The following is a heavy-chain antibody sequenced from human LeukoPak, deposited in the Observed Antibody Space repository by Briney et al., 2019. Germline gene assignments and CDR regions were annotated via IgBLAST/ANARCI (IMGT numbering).Heavy chain of an antibody. V-gene: IGHV4-34*01. Sequence: SETLSLTCAVYGGSFSGYYWSWIRQPQGKGLEWIGEINHSGSTNYNPSLKSRVTTSVDTSKNQFSLKLSSVTAADTAVYYCARAADYYDSSGYYPLDYWGQGTLVTVSS. CDR2: INHSGST. CDR3: ARAADYYDSSGYYPLDY. D-gene: IGHD3-22*01. CDR1: GGSFSGYY. J-gene: IGHJ4*02.